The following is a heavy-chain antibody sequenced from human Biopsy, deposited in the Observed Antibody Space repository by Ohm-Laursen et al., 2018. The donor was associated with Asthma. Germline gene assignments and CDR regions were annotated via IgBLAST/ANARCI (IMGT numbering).Heavy chain of an antibody. J-gene: IGHJ4*02. Sequence: SSLRLSCAAPGFTFSSYSMHRVRQAPAKGLEWVAIISHEGWNKHYADSVKGRFTISRGNSKDTLFLQMDRLSVEDTAVYFCARGLVEAVGSSWYPDFDYWGQGTLVTVSS. CDR2: ISHEGWNK. V-gene: IGHV3-30*04. CDR3: ARGLVEAVGSSWYPDFDY. CDR1: GFTFSSYS. D-gene: IGHD6-13*01.